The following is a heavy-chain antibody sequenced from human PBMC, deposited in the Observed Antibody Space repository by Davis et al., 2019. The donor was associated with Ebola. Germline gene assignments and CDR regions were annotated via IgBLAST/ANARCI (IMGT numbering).Heavy chain of an antibody. CDR1: GGSISSGGYS. V-gene: IGHV4-30-2*01. CDR2: IYHSGST. J-gene: IGHJ5*02. Sequence: MPSETLSLTCTVPGGSISSGGYSWSWIRQPPGKGLEWIGYIYHSGSTYYNPSLKCRVTISVDTSKNQFSRKLSSVTAADTAVYYCARADLRFLEWPSGGWFDPWGQGTLVTVSS. CDR3: ARADLRFLEWPSGGWFDP. D-gene: IGHD3-3*01.